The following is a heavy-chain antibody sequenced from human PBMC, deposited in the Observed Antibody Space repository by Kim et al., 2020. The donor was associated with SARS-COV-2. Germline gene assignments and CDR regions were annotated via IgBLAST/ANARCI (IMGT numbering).Heavy chain of an antibody. Sequence: GGSLRLSCVASGFTFNRKWMHWVREAPGKGLLWVSHINSDASITNYADPVKGRFTISRDNTKNTLYLQMSSLRPDDTAIYYCVRYSADSDSAAFDIWGQG. V-gene: IGHV3-74*01. D-gene: IGHD2-15*01. CDR3: VRYSADSDSAAFDI. CDR2: INSDASIT. CDR1: GFTFNRKW. J-gene: IGHJ3*02.